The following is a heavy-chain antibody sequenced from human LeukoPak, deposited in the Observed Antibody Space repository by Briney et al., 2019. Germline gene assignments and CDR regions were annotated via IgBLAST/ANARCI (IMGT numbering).Heavy chain of an antibody. Sequence: ASVKVSCKPSGYTFTDYAINWVRQAPGQGLEYMGWVNTNTGDPTYAQGFTGRFVFSSDSSVSTAYLQITSLKADDSAIYFCASCNDSSGYFAYWGQGTLVTVSS. CDR2: VNTNTGDP. V-gene: IGHV7-4-1*02. CDR1: GYTFTDYA. J-gene: IGHJ4*02. CDR3: ASCNDSSGYFAY. D-gene: IGHD3-22*01.